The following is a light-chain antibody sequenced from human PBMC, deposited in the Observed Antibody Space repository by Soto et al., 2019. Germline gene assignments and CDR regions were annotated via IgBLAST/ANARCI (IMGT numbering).Light chain of an antibody. Sequence: QPVLTQPSSLSASPGASASLTCTLRSGINVGTYRIYWYQQKPGSPPQYLLRYKSDSDKRQGSGVPSRFSGSKDASANAGILLISGLQSEDEADYYCMIWHSSAVVFGGGTKLTVL. CDR3: MIWHSSAVV. CDR2: YKSDSDK. CDR1: SGINVGTYR. J-gene: IGLJ2*01. V-gene: IGLV5-45*03.